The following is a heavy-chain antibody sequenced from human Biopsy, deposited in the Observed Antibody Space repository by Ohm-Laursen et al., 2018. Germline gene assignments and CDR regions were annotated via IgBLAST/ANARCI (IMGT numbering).Heavy chain of an antibody. CDR1: GYTFTSYA. CDR2: SSGYNGKT. J-gene: IGHJ4*02. CDR3: ARTVDTVVVTPSDH. D-gene: IGHD5-18*01. V-gene: IGHV1-18*01. Sequence: ASVKVSCKSSGYTFTSYAISWVRQAPGQGLEWMGWSSGYNGKTNYAQKFRGRVTMTTDKPTSTAYVELRSLRSDDTAVYYCARTVDTVVVTPSDHWGQGTLVTVSS.